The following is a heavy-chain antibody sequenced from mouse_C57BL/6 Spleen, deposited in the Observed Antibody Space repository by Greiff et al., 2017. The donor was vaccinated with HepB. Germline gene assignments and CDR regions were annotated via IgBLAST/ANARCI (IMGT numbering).Heavy chain of an antibody. D-gene: IGHD2-5*01. CDR1: GYTFTSYW. J-gene: IGHJ2*01. CDR3: ARGGTYSNYDY. CDR2: IYPSDSET. Sequence: QVQLQQPGAELVRPGSSVKLSCKASGYTFTSYWMDWVKQRPGQGLEWIGNIYPSDSETHYNQKFKDKATLTVDKSSSTAYMQLSSLTSEDSAVYSCARGGTYSNYDYWGQGTTPTVSS. V-gene: IGHV1-61*01.